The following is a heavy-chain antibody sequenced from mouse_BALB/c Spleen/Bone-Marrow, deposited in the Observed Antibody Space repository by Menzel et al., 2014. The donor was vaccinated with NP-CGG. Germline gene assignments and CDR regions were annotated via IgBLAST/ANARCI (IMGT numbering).Heavy chain of an antibody. CDR1: GYTFTSYW. CDR2: IDPSDSET. Sequence: QVQLQLSGAELVKPGAPVKLSCKASGYTFTSYWMNWVKQRPGRGLEWIGRIDPSDSETHYNQKFKDKATLTADKSSSTAYIQLSSLTSEDSAVYYCARALGDGYYYAMDYWGQGTSVTVSS. CDR3: ARALGDGYYYAMDY. V-gene: IGHV1-69*02. D-gene: IGHD2-3*01. J-gene: IGHJ4*01.